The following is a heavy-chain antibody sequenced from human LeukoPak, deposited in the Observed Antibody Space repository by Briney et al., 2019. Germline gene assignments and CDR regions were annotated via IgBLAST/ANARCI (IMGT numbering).Heavy chain of an antibody. CDR1: GDSVSSNSAA. J-gene: IGHJ6*02. CDR3: AREESDTTVTFYYYYYGMDV. Sequence: SQTLSLTCAISGDSVSSNSAAWNWIRQSPSRGLEWLGRTYYRSKWYNDYAVSVKSRITINPDTSKNQFSLQLNAVTPEDTAVYYCAREESDTTVTFYYYYYGMDVRGQGTTVTVSS. V-gene: IGHV6-1*01. D-gene: IGHD4-17*01. CDR2: TYYRSKWYN.